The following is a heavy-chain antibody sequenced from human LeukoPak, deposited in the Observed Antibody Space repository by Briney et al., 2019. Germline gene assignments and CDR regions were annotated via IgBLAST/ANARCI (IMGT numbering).Heavy chain of an antibody. Sequence: GGSLRLSCTASGFTFRDYALIWVRQAPGKGLEWVGFIRSKAYGGTTEYAASVKGRFTISRDDSRTIAYLQMNSLKTEDTAVYYCSRGEYGNRGGKTDYWGQGTLVTVSS. V-gene: IGHV3-49*04. D-gene: IGHD5-24*01. J-gene: IGHJ4*02. CDR1: GFTFRDYA. CDR3: SRGEYGNRGGKTDY. CDR2: IRSKAYGGTT.